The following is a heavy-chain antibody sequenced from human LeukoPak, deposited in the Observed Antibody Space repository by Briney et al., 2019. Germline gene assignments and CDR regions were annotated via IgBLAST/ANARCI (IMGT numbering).Heavy chain of an antibody. V-gene: IGHV4-59*01. J-gene: IGHJ4*02. CDR2: IYYSGST. Sequence: PSETLSLTCTVSGGSISSYYWSWIRQPPGKGLEWIGYIYYSGSTYYNPSLKSRVTISVDTSKNQFSLKLSSVTAADTAVYYCARGFGEYYFDYWGQGTLVTVSS. CDR3: ARGFGEYYFDY. CDR1: GGSISSYY. D-gene: IGHD3-3*01.